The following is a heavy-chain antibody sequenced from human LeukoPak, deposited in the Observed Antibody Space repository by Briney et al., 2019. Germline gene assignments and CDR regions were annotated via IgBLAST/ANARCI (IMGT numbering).Heavy chain of an antibody. D-gene: IGHD3-22*01. CDR2: ISYDGSNK. CDR1: GFTFSSYG. CDR3: TTMIVVVIPPEGMDV. V-gene: IGHV3-30*03. J-gene: IGHJ6*02. Sequence: GGSLRLSCVASGFTFSSYGMHWVRQAPGKGLQWVAVISYDGSNKYYADSVKCRFTISRDNSKNTLYLQMNSLRAEDTAVYYCTTMIVVVIPPEGMDVWGQGTTVTVSS.